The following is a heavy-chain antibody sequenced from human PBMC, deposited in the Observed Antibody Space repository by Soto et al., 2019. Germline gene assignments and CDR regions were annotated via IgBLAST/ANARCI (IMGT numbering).Heavy chain of an antibody. CDR2: ITPLKGDT. D-gene: IGHD4-17*01. V-gene: IGHV1-18*01. Sequence: QVLLVQSGAEVKRPGASVKLSCKASGYTFTRYGISWVRQAPGQGLEWMGWITPLKGDTHHSPKFQDRIIMTTDTTSSKACFEMRRLTSDDTAVYYWAKNSGARPEYFQDWGQGNLVSVSS. J-gene: IGHJ1*01. CDR3: AKNSGARPEYFQD. CDR1: GYTFTRYG.